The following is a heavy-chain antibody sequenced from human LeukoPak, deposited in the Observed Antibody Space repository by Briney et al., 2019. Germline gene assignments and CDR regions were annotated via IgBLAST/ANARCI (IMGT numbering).Heavy chain of an antibody. D-gene: IGHD3-22*01. Sequence: GGSLTLSCAVSGFTFRKNWMTWVRQVPGKGLEWVANIKQDGSEKNYVVSVKGRFTISRDNTENSLFLQMNSLRAEDTAVYYCARDRYYDSSGPRFDLWGRGTLVTVSS. J-gene: IGHJ2*01. CDR2: IKQDGSEK. CDR3: ARDRYYDSSGPRFDL. CDR1: GFTFRKNW. V-gene: IGHV3-7*01.